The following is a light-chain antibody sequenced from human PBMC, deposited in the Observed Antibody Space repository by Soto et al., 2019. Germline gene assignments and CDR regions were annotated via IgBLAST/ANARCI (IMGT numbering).Light chain of an antibody. CDR3: AAWDASLGGFYV. CDR1: RSSIGSNT. Sequence: QSALTQPPSVPGTPGQRVTISCSGSRSSIGSNTVNWYQHLPGSAPKLLIYSNNHRPSGVPDRFSASKAGASASLAISGLQSEDEGDYYCAAWDASLGGFYVFGSGTKVTVL. V-gene: IGLV1-44*01. CDR2: SNN. J-gene: IGLJ1*01.